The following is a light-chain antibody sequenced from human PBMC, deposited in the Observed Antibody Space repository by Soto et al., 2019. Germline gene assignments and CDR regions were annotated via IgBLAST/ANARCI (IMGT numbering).Light chain of an antibody. CDR3: QQYGTSPRT. J-gene: IGKJ1*01. Sequence: IVLTQSPGTLSLSPGERATLSCRPSQSVISSYLAWYQQKPGRAPRLLIYAASSRATGIPDRVTGRGSRTDFTRTISRLEPEVFAVYYCQQYGTSPRTFGHGTKVE. V-gene: IGKV3-20*01. CDR2: AAS. CDR1: QSVISSY.